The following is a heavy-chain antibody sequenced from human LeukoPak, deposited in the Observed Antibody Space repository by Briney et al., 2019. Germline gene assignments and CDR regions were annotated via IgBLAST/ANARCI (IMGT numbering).Heavy chain of an antibody. Sequence: ASVKVSCKASGGTFSSYAISWVRQAPGQGLEWMGRIIPILGIANYAQKFQGRVTITADKSTSTAYMELSSLRSEDTAVYYCAKYPRSGGSSYFDYWGQGTLVTVSS. CDR3: AKYPRSGGSSYFDY. CDR1: GGTFSSYA. D-gene: IGHD2-15*01. J-gene: IGHJ4*02. V-gene: IGHV1-69*04. CDR2: IIPILGIA.